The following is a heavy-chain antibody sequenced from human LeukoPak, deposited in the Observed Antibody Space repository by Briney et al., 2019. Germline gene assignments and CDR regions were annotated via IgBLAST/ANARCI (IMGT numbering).Heavy chain of an antibody. D-gene: IGHD4/OR15-4a*01. J-gene: IGHJ4*02. CDR2: ISGAGGST. Sequence: GGSLRLSCAASGFTFSSFAISWVRQAPGKGLESVSLISGAGGSTYYADSVKGRFTISRDNSKNTLYLQMNSLRAEDTAVYYCAKGHTDYGTGFDLWGQGTLVTVSS. CDR3: AKGHTDYGTGFDL. CDR1: GFTFSSFA. V-gene: IGHV3-23*01.